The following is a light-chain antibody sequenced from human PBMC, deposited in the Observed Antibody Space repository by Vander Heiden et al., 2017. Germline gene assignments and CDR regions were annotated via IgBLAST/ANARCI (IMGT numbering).Light chain of an antibody. J-gene: IGKJ4*01. CDR3: QQYYSTPT. V-gene: IGKV4-1*01. CDR2: WAS. Sequence: DIVMTQSPDSLAVSLGERATINCKSSQSVLYSSNNKNYLAWYQQKPGQPPKLLIYWASTRESGVPDRFSGSGSGTDFTLTISSLQAEDMAVYYCQQYYSTPTFGGGTKVEIK. CDR1: QSVLYSSNNKNY.